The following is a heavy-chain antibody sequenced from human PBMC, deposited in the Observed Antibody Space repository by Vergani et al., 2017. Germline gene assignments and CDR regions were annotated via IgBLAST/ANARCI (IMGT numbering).Heavy chain of an antibody. D-gene: IGHD1-26*01. J-gene: IGHJ4*02. CDR1: GFTFSSYE. CDR2: ISSSGTTI. V-gene: IGHV3-48*03. Sequence: VQLVESGGGVVQPGGSLRLSCAASGFTFSSYEMNWVRQAPGKGLEWVSYISSSGTTIYYADSVKGRFTISRDNAKNSLYLQMNSLRAEDTAVYYCAREVRDIVGVKFDYWGQGTLVTVSS. CDR3: AREVRDIVGVKFDY.